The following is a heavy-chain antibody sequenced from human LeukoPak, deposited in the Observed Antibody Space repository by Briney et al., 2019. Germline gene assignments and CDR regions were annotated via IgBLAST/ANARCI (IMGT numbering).Heavy chain of an antibody. CDR1: GYTFDNYA. V-gene: IGHV7-4-1*02. CDR3: ARSNNDGDYLGVGFDY. Sequence: GASVTVSCKTSGYTFDNYAINWVRQAPGQGLEWMGWINTNTGNPTNAQGFTGRLVFSLDTSVRTAYLQTSSLKTEDTAVYYCARSNNDGDYLGVGFDYWGQGTLVTVPS. D-gene: IGHD4-17*01. CDR2: INTNTGNP. J-gene: IGHJ4*02.